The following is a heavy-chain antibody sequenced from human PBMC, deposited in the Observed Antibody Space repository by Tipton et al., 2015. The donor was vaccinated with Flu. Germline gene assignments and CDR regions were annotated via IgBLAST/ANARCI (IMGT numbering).Heavy chain of an antibody. D-gene: IGHD3-16*01. CDR1: GGSISGTRYT. Sequence: LRLSCTVSGGSISGTRYTWDWIRQPPGKGLEWIGGVYSSGSTSYNPSLRSRVTISVEFNNQFSLRLDSVTTAGTALYYCATYLHWGRGTLVTVSS. V-gene: IGHV4-39*07. CDR3: ATYLH. J-gene: IGHJ2*01. CDR2: VYSSGST.